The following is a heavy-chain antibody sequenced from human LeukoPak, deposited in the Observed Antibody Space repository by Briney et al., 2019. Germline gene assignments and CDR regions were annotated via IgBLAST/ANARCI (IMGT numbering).Heavy chain of an antibody. CDR2: FDPEDGET. Sequence: ASVKVSCKVSGYTLTELSMHWVRQAPGKGLEWMGGFDPEDGETIYAQKFQGRVTMTEDTSTDTAYMELSSLRSEDTAVYYCATVQGGIAVAGGAYYYYMDVWGEGTTVTVSS. J-gene: IGHJ6*03. CDR1: GYTLTELS. V-gene: IGHV1-24*01. D-gene: IGHD6-19*01. CDR3: ATVQGGIAVAGGAYYYYMDV.